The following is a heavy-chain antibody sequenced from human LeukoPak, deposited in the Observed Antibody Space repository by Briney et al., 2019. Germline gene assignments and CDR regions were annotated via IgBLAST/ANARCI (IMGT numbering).Heavy chain of an antibody. CDR3: AKDSVELYGWYNDAFDI. CDR1: GFTFSSYA. J-gene: IGHJ3*02. CDR2: ISGSGGST. Sequence: GGSLRLSCAASGFTFSSYAMSWVRQAPGKGLEWVSAISGSGGSTYYADSVKGRFTISKDNSKNTLYLQMNSLRSEDTAVYYCAKDSVELYGWYNDAFDIWGQGTMVTVSS. V-gene: IGHV3-23*01. D-gene: IGHD2-8*02.